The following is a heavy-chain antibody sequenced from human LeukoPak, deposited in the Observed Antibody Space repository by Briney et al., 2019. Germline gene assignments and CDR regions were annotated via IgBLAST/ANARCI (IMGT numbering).Heavy chain of an antibody. J-gene: IGHJ4*02. CDR2: IYYSGST. Sequence: SETLSLTCTVSGGSISSGDYYWSWIRQPPGKGLEWIGYIYYSGSTYYNPSLKSRVTISVDTSKNQFSLKLSSVTAADTAVYYCASGKIVTYYYDSSGYYNYFDYWGQGTLVTVSS. D-gene: IGHD3-22*01. CDR3: ASGKIVTYYYDSSGYYNYFDY. CDR1: GGSISSGDYY. V-gene: IGHV4-30-4*08.